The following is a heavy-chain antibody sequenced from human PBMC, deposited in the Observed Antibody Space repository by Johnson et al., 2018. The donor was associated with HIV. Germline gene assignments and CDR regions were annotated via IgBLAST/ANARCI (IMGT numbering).Heavy chain of an antibody. D-gene: IGHD3-10*01. CDR1: GFAFSNFG. CDR2: TSYDGNNK. CDR3: ARLEDRGRGAFYI. Sequence: QVQLVESGGGVVQPGRSLRLSCAASGFAFSNFGMHWVRQAPGKGLEWVAATSYDGNNKYYTDSVKGRFTISRDNSMNTLYLQMNSLRAEDTAVYYCARLEDRGRGAFYIWGQGTMVTVSS. V-gene: IGHV3-30*03. J-gene: IGHJ3*02.